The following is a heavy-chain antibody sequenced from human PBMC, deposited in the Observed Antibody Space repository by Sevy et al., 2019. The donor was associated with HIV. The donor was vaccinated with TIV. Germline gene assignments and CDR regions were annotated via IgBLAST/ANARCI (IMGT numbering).Heavy chain of an antibody. V-gene: IGHV3-21*01. CDR2: IGISSSYI. D-gene: IGHD3-22*01. CDR3: ARANLDSSGSYDAFDI. CDR1: GFTFITYT. Sequence: GESLKISCAAPGFTFITYTMNWVRQAPGKGLEWVSSIGISSSYIYYADSVKGRFTISRDNAKNSLYLQMNSLRAEDMAVYYCARANLDSSGSYDAFDIWGQGTMVTVSS. J-gene: IGHJ3*02.